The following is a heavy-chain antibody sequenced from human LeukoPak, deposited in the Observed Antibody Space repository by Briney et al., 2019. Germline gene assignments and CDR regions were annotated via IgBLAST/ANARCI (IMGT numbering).Heavy chain of an antibody. Sequence: PGGSLRLSCAASGFTFSSYDMHWVRQAPGKGLEWVALISYDGSTIYYADSVKGRFTISRDNSKNTLYPQMNSLRAEDTAVYYCAKDLMTTAVSGSYDYWGQGTLVTVSS. CDR3: AKDLMTTAVSGSYDY. J-gene: IGHJ4*02. D-gene: IGHD3-10*01. CDR1: GFTFSSYD. CDR2: ISYDGSTI. V-gene: IGHV3-30-3*01.